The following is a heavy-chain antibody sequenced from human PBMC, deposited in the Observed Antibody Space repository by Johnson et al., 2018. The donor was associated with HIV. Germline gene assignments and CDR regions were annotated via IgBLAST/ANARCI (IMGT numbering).Heavy chain of an antibody. D-gene: IGHD6-13*01. CDR2: IYSGGST. V-gene: IGHV3-53*02. CDR3: ARDRAAAGPDAFDI. CDR1: GFTVSSNY. Sequence: VLLVETGGGLIQPGGSMRLSCAASGFTVSSNYMSWVRQAPGKGLEWVSVIYSGGSTYYADSVTGRFTISRDNSKNTLYLQRNSLRAEDTAVYYCARDRAAAGPDAFDIWGQGTMVTVSS. J-gene: IGHJ3*02.